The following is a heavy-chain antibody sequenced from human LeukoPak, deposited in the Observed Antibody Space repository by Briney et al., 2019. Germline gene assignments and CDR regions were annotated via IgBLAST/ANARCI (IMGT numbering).Heavy chain of an antibody. V-gene: IGHV1-69*13. CDR2: IIPIFGTA. CDR3: ATYDYSNYYYYYGMDV. CDR1: GGTFSSYA. Sequence: ASVKVSCKASGGTFSSYAISWVRQAPGQGLEWMGGIIPIFGTANYAQKFQGRVTITADESTSTAYMEPSSLRSEDTAVYYCATYDYSNYYYYYGMDVWGQGTTVTVSS. J-gene: IGHJ6*02. D-gene: IGHD4-11*01.